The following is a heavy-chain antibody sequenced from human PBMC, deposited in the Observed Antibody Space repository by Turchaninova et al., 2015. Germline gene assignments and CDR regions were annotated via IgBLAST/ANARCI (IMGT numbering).Heavy chain of an antibody. V-gene: IGHV4-34*02. CDR3: ASFGDYVSWFDP. CDR2: INHRGST. Sequence: QVQLQPWGAGLLKPSETLSLTGAVSGGSFSGFNWSWIRQPPGKGLEWMGEINHRGSTNYNPSLKSRVTISIETSKNQFSLKLSSVTAADTAVYYCASFGDYVSWFDPWGQGTLVTVSS. D-gene: IGHD4-17*01. J-gene: IGHJ5*02. CDR1: GGSFSGFN.